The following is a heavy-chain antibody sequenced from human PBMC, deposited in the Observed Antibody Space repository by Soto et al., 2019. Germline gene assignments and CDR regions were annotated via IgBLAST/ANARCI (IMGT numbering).Heavy chain of an antibody. Sequence: SVKVSCKASGFTFTSSAVQWVRQARGQRLEWIGWIVVGSGNTNYAQKFQERVTITRDMSTSTAYMELSSLRPEDTAVYYCAARYHCSGGSCSYFDYWGQGTLVTVSS. J-gene: IGHJ4*02. CDR1: GFTFTSSA. D-gene: IGHD2-15*01. V-gene: IGHV1-58*01. CDR2: IVVGSGNT. CDR3: AARYHCSGGSCSYFDY.